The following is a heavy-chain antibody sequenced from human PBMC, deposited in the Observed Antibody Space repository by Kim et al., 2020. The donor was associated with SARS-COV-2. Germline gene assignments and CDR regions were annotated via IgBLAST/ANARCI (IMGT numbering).Heavy chain of an antibody. V-gene: IGHV4-34*01. D-gene: IGHD6-6*01. J-gene: IGHJ5*02. CDR1: GGSFSGYY. CDR3: ARRSSSSRRAGFDP. CDR2: INHSGST. Sequence: SETLSLTCAVYGGSFSGYYWSWIRQPPGKGLEWIGEINHSGSTNYNPSLKSRVTISVDTSKNQFSLKLSSVTAADTAVYYCARRSSSSRRAGFDPWGQGTLVTVSS.